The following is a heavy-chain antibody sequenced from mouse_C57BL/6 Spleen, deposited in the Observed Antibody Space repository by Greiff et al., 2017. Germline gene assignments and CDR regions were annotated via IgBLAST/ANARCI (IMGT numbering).Heavy chain of an antibody. CDR1: GYTFTSYW. CDR2: IDPSDSYT. V-gene: IGHV1-69*01. CDR3: ARYDYDAYFDY. Sequence: QVQLQQPGAELVMPGASVKLSCKASGYTFTSYWMHWVKQRPGQGLEWIGEIDPSDSYTNYNQKFKGKSTLTVDKSSSTAYMQLSSLTSEDSAVDYGARYDYDAYFDYWGQGTTLTVSS. D-gene: IGHD2-4*01. J-gene: IGHJ2*01.